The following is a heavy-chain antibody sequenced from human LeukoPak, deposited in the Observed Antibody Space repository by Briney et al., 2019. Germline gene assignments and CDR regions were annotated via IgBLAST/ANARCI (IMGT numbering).Heavy chain of an antibody. Sequence: SETLSLTCAVYGGSFSGYYWSWIRQHPGKGLEWIGYIYYSGSTYYNPSLKSRVTISVDTSKNQFSLKLSSVTAADTAVYYCARGDRVAAETFDYWGQGTLVTVSS. D-gene: IGHD6-13*01. CDR3: ARGDRVAAETFDY. V-gene: IGHV4-31*11. J-gene: IGHJ4*02. CDR2: IYYSGST. CDR1: GGSFSGYY.